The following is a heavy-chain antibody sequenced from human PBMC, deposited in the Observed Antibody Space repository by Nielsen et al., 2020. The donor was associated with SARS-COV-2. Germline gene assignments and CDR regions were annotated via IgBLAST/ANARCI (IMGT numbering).Heavy chain of an antibody. V-gene: IGHV3-30*18. Sequence: GGSLRLSCAASGFTFSSYGMHWVRQAPGKGLEWVAVISYDGSNKYYADSVKGRFTISRDNSKNTLYLQMNSLRAEDTVVYYCAKVWFGELIDYWGQGTLVTVSS. CDR2: ISYDGSNK. CDR1: GFTFSSYG. J-gene: IGHJ4*02. D-gene: IGHD3-10*01. CDR3: AKVWFGELIDY.